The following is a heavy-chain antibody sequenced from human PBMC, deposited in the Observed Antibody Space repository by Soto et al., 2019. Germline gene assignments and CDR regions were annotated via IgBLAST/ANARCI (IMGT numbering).Heavy chain of an antibody. Sequence: VASVKVSCKASGYTFTSYDINWVRQATGQGLEWMGWMNPNSGNTGYAQKFQGRVTMTRNTSISTAYMELSSLRSEDTAVYYCARGSDIVVVPAGDYWGQGTLVTVSS. J-gene: IGHJ4*02. CDR3: ARGSDIVVVPAGDY. CDR1: GYTFTSYD. D-gene: IGHD2-2*01. CDR2: MNPNSGNT. V-gene: IGHV1-8*01.